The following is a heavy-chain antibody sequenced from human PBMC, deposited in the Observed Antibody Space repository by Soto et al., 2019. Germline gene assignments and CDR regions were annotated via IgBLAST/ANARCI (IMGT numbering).Heavy chain of an antibody. D-gene: IGHD4-17*01. CDR3: AHPRGYGVFDAYDI. CDR1: GFNFSYNA. J-gene: IGHJ3*02. CDR2: LTPSGGET. Sequence: PGGSLRLSCVASGFNFSYNAMSWVRQAPGKGLEWVSALTPSGGETYYADSVKGRFTISRDNSMNALYLQMNSLRVEDTAVYYCAHPRGYGVFDAYDIWGQGTMVTVSS. V-gene: IGHV3-23*01.